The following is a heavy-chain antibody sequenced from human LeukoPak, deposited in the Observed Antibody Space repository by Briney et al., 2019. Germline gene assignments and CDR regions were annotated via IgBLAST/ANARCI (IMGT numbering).Heavy chain of an antibody. D-gene: IGHD3-22*01. V-gene: IGHV4-4*07. CDR3: ARDLYDSSGYTENWFDP. J-gene: IGHJ5*02. CDR2: IYISGST. Sequence: PSETLSLTCTVSGGSISSYYWSWIRQPAGKGLEWVGRIYISGSTNYNPSLKSRVTMSSDRFKNQFSLRLSSVTAADTAVYYCARDLYDSSGYTENWFDPWGQGTLVTVSS. CDR1: GGSISSYY.